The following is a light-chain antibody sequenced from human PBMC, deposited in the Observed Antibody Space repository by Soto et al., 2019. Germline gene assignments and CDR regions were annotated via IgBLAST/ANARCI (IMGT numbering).Light chain of an antibody. Sequence: EIVMTQSRATLSVSPGERATLSCRASQSVSSNLAWYQQKPGQAPRLLIYGASTRATGIPARFSGSGSGTEFNLTISSLQSEDFAVYFCQQYDDWLRLTFGGGTKVDIK. CDR3: QQYDDWLRLT. CDR2: GAS. J-gene: IGKJ4*01. V-gene: IGKV3-15*01. CDR1: QSVSSN.